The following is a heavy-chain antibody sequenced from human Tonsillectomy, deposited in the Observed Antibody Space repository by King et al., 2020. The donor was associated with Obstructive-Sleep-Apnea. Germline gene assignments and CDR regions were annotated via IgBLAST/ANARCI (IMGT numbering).Heavy chain of an antibody. CDR2: ISYDGRNQ. CDR3: AIRNLRKSNIPYFDS. Sequence: VQLVESGGGVVQPGTSLRLSCAASGFTFSNYALHWVRQAPGKGLEWVALISYDGRNQYYADSLKGRFTISRDNSKNTLSLQMNSLRAEDTAVYYCAIRNLRKSNIPYFDSWGQGTLVTVSS. CDR1: GFTFSNYA. V-gene: IGHV3-30*04. D-gene: IGHD2/OR15-2a*01. J-gene: IGHJ4*02.